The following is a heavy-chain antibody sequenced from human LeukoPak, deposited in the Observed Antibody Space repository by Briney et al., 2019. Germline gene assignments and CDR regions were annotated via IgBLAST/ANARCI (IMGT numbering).Heavy chain of an antibody. J-gene: IGHJ4*02. CDR3: ARSPGYSSSWYVYYFDC. D-gene: IGHD6-13*01. V-gene: IGHV1-69*13. CDR2: IIPIFGTT. CDR1: GGTFSSYA. Sequence: SVTVSCKASGGTFSSYAISWVRQAPGQGLEWMGGIIPIFGTTNYAQKFQGRVTITADESTSTAYMELSSLRSEDTAVYYCARSPGYSSSWYVYYFDCWGQGTLVTVSS.